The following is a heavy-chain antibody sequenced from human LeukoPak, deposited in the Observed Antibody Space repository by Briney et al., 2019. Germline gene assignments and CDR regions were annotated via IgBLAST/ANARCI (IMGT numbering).Heavy chain of an antibody. J-gene: IGHJ4*02. CDR3: ATGYLCNVDY. CDR2: INYSGGST. D-gene: IGHD2-15*01. CDR1: GFTFSNDP. V-gene: IGHV3-23*01. Sequence: PGGSLRLSCAASGFTFSNDPMSWVRQTPGKGLEWVSTINYSGGSTYYADSVKGRFTISRDNSKNTLYLQMNSLRVDDTAVYYCATGYLCNVDYWGQGTLVTVSS.